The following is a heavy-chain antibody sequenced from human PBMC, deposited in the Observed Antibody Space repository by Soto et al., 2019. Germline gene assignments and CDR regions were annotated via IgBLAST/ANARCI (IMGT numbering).Heavy chain of an antibody. D-gene: IGHD5-18*01. Sequence: ASVKVSCKASGYTFTSYGISWVRQAPGQGLEWMGWISAYNGNTDYAQKLQGRVTMTTDTSTSTVYMELSSLRSEDTAVYYCARASGTAMVGYYGMDVWGQGTTVTVSS. CDR2: ISAYNGNT. CDR1: GYTFTSYG. CDR3: ARASGTAMVGYYGMDV. V-gene: IGHV1-18*01. J-gene: IGHJ6*02.